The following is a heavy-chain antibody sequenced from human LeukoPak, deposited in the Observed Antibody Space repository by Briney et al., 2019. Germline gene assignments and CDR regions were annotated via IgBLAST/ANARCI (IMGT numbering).Heavy chain of an antibody. CDR3: ARDEGGIAAAGYYYNYGMDV. CDR1: GFAFSTYS. CDR2: ISFTSTTT. D-gene: IGHD6-13*01. J-gene: IGHJ6*02. V-gene: IGHV3-48*01. Sequence: GGSLRLSCAASGFAFSTYSMNWVRQAPGKGLEWVSYISFTSTTTYYADSVKGRFTISRDNAKNSLYLQMNSLRPEDTAVYYWARDEGGIAAAGYYYNYGMDVWGQGNTVTVSS.